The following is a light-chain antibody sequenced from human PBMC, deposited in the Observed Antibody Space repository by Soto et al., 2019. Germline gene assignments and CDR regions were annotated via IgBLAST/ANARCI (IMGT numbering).Light chain of an antibody. J-gene: IGKJ4*01. V-gene: IGKV1-39*01. CDR3: QQSYSTPLT. Sequence: DIQMTQSPSSLSASVGDRVTITCRASQSISSYLNWYQQKPGIAPKLLIYAASSLQSGVPSRFSGSGSGRDFTLTISSLQPEDFATYYCQQSYSTPLTFGGGTKVEIK. CDR2: AAS. CDR1: QSISSY.